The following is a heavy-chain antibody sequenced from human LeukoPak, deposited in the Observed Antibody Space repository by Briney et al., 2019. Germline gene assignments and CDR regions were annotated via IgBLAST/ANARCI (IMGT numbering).Heavy chain of an antibody. J-gene: IGHJ5*02. Sequence: GESLKISCKGSGYSFTNYWIGWVRQMPGKGLEWMGIIYPGDSDTRYSPSSQGQVTISADKSISTAYLQWSSLKASDTAMYYCARCPRKQGDWFDPWGQGTLVTVSS. V-gene: IGHV5-51*01. CDR1: GYSFTNYW. CDR2: IYPGDSDT. D-gene: IGHD1-14*01. CDR3: ARCPRKQGDWFDP.